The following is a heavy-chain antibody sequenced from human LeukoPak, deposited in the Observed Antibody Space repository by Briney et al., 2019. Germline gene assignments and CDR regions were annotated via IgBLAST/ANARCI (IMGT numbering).Heavy chain of an antibody. Sequence: PGGSLRLSCAASGLTFSSYSMNWVRQAPGKGLEWVSSISSSSSSIYYADSVKGRFTISRDNAKNTLYLQMNSLRAEDTAVYYCARAAVAGHIDYWGQGTLVTVSS. CDR1: GLTFSSYS. D-gene: IGHD6-19*01. CDR3: ARAAVAGHIDY. J-gene: IGHJ4*02. CDR2: ISSSSSSI. V-gene: IGHV3-21*01.